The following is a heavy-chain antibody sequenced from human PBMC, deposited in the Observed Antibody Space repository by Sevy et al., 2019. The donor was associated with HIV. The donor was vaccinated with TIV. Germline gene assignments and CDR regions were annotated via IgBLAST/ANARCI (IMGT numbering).Heavy chain of an antibody. Sequence: GGSLRLSCTASGFTFGGYAMSWFRQAPGKGLEWVGFIRSKAYGGTTEYAASVKGRFTISRDDSKSIAYLQMNSLKTEDTAVYYCTRENKEPYYYYGMDVWGQWTTVTVSS. J-gene: IGHJ6*02. CDR1: GFTFGGYA. CDR2: IRSKAYGGTT. D-gene: IGHD1-26*01. V-gene: IGHV3-49*03. CDR3: TRENKEPYYYYGMDV.